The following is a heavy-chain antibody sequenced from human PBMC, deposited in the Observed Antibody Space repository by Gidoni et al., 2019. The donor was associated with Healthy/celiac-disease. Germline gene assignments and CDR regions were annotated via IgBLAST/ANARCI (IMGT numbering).Heavy chain of an antibody. D-gene: IGHD3-3*01. J-gene: IGHJ3*02. V-gene: IGHV3-30-3*01. CDR3: AREITYYDFWSGIYAFAI. Sequence: QVQLVESGGGVVQHGRSLRLSCAACGVTFRSYAMHWVRQAPGKGLELVAVISYDGSNKYYADSVKGRFTLSRDNSKNTLYLQMNSLRAEDTAVYYCAREITYYDFWSGIYAFAIWGQGTMVTVSS. CDR2: ISYDGSNK. CDR1: GVTFRSYA.